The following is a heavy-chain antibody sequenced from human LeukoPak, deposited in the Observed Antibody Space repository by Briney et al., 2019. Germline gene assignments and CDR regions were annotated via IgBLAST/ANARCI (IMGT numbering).Heavy chain of an antibody. D-gene: IGHD3-16*02. Sequence: GESLKISCKGSGYRFTSYWISWVRQMPGKGLEWMGRIDPSDSYTNHSPFFQGHVTISADKSISTAYLQWSSLKASDTAMYYCARREGLRLGELSNWGQGTLVTVSS. J-gene: IGHJ4*02. CDR1: GYRFTSYW. CDR3: ARREGLRLGELSN. CDR2: IDPSDSYT. V-gene: IGHV5-10-1*01.